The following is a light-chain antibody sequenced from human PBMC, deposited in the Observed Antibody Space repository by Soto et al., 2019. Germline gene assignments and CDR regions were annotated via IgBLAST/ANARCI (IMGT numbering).Light chain of an antibody. CDR1: MRDVGAYNL. J-gene: IGLJ3*02. V-gene: IGLV2-14*01. Sequence: QSALTQPASVSGSAGQSITISCSGTMRDVGAYNLVSWYQQHPGTAPKLIIYEVRNRPSGISSRFSGSRSGNTASLTISGLQPEDEGDYDCSAYTARSTLVFGGGTKRTVL. CDR2: EVR. CDR3: SAYTARSTLV.